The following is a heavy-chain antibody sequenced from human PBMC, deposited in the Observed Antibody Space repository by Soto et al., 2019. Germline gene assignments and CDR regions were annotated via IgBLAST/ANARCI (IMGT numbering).Heavy chain of an antibody. CDR1: GFTFSDYY. Sequence: PGGSLRLSSAASGFTFSDYYVSWIRQAPGKGLEWVSYISSSSSYTNYADSVKGRFTISRDNAKNSLYLQMNSLRAEDTAVYYCARDDKKCGPVGHWGE. J-gene: IGHJ1*01. D-gene: IGHD1-26*01. CDR3: ARDDKKCGPVGH. V-gene: IGHV3-11*06. CDR2: ISSSSSYT.